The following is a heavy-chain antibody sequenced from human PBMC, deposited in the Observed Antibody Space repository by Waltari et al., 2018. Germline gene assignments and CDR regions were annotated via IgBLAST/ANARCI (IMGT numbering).Heavy chain of an antibody. J-gene: IGHJ4*02. CDR3: TRGSYYDSSGYY. CDR2: IRSKAYGGTT. Sequence: EVQLVGSGGGLVQPGRSLRLSCTASGFTFGDYAMSWFRQAPGKGLEWVGFIRSKAYGGTTEYAASVKGRFTISRDDSKSIAYLQMNSLKTEDTAVYYCTRGSYYDSSGYYWGQGTLVTVSS. D-gene: IGHD3-22*01. CDR1: GFTFGDYA. V-gene: IGHV3-49*03.